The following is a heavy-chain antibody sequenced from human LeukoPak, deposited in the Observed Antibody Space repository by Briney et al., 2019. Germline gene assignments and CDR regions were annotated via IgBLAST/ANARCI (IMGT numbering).Heavy chain of an antibody. Sequence: SETLSLTCAVYGGSFSGYYWSWIRQPPGKGLEWIGEINHSGSTNYNPSLKSRVTISVDTSKNQFSLKLSSVTAADTAVCYCARWRVVVTAISSYYFDYWGQGTLVTVSS. D-gene: IGHD2-21*02. CDR3: ARWRVVVTAISSYYFDY. CDR1: GGSFSGYY. J-gene: IGHJ4*02. V-gene: IGHV4-34*01. CDR2: INHSGST.